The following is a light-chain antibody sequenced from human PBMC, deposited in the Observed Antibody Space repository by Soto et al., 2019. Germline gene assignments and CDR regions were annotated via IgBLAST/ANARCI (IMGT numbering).Light chain of an antibody. J-gene: IGKJ2*01. V-gene: IGKV3-20*01. CDR3: QQYGSSPRT. Sequence: EIVLTQSPGTLSLSPGERATLSCRASQSVSSSYLAWYQQNPGQAPRLLIYGASNRATGIPYRFSGSGSGTDFPLTISRMEPEDFAVYYSQQYGSSPRTFGQGTKVEIK. CDR1: QSVSSSY. CDR2: GAS.